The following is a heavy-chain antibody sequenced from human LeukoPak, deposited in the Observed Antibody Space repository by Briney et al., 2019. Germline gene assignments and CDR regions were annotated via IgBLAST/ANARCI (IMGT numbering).Heavy chain of an antibody. CDR3: VRDFRSADY. CDR1: GFSFSTYC. Sequence: GGSLRLSCAASGFSFSTYCMHWVRQAPGKGPMWVSRICPDGTVTNYADSVKARFSISRDNARNTVYLQMNSLRAEDTAVYYCVRDFRSADYWGQGTLATVSS. CDR2: ICPDGTVT. J-gene: IGHJ4*02. V-gene: IGHV3-74*01.